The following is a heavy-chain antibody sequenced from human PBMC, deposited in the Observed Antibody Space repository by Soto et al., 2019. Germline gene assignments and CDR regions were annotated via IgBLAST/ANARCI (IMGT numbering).Heavy chain of an antibody. CDR1: GGSISSGGYY. J-gene: IGHJ5*02. V-gene: IGHV4-31*03. D-gene: IGHD3-22*01. CDR3: ARDRGPSSGYYPYWFDP. CDR2: IYYSKST. Sequence: SETLSLTCTVSGGSISSGGYYWSWIRQHPGKGLEWIGYIYYSKSTYYNPSLKSRVTISLDTSKNQFSLKLTSVTAADTAVYYCARDRGPSSGYYPYWFDPWGQGTLVTVSS.